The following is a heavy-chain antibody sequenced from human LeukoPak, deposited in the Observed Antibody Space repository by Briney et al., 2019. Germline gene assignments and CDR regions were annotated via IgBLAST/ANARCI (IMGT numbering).Heavy chain of an antibody. Sequence: GGSLRLSCAASRFTFSNYGMSWVRQAPGKGLEWVSAVSGSGGSTYYADSVKGRFTISRDNSKNTLYLQMNSLRAEDTAVYYCARVLPNIDYGDYFSFDYWGQGTLVTVSS. CDR2: VSGSGGST. V-gene: IGHV3-23*01. D-gene: IGHD4-17*01. CDR3: ARVLPNIDYGDYFSFDY. CDR1: RFTFSNYG. J-gene: IGHJ4*02.